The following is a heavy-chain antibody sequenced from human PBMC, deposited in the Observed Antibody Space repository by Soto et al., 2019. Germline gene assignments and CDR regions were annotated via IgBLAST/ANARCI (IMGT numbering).Heavy chain of an antibody. Sequence: EVQLVESGGGLVQPGGSLRLSCAASGFTFSSYYMNWVRQAPGKGLVWVARITSDGSSTTYADSVKGRFTISSDNATNPLYLQMNSLRAEDTAVYSRARERGGGFGDVWGQGTTVTVSS. D-gene: IGHD3-10*01. CDR1: GFTFSSYY. CDR3: ARERGGGFGDV. J-gene: IGHJ6*02. V-gene: IGHV3-74*01. CDR2: ITSDGSST.